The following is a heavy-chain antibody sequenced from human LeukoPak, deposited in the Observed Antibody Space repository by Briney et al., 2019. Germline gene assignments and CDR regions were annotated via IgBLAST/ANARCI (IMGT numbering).Heavy chain of an antibody. Sequence: GGSLRLSCAASGFTVSSNYMSWVRQAPGKGLEWVSVIYSGGSTYYADSVKGRFTISRDNSKNTLYLQMTSLRAEDTAVYYCARDQMYYYGSGSYYSDYWGQGTLVTVSS. D-gene: IGHD3-10*01. V-gene: IGHV3-66*01. CDR1: GFTVSSNY. CDR2: IYSGGST. CDR3: ARDQMYYYGSGSYYSDY. J-gene: IGHJ4*02.